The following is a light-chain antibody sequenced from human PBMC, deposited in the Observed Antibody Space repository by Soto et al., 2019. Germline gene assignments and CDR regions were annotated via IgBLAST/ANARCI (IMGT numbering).Light chain of an antibody. CDR2: DAS. Sequence: EIVLTQSPATLSLSPGERATLSCRASQSVSSYLAWYQQKPGQAPRLLIYDASKRATGVPARFSGSGSGTDFTLTISSLEPEDFAVYFCQQHSNWPPAFGQGTKVEIE. CDR1: QSVSSY. CDR3: QQHSNWPPA. V-gene: IGKV3-11*01. J-gene: IGKJ1*01.